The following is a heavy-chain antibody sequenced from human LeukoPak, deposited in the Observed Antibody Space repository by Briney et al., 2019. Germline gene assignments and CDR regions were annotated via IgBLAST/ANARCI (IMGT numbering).Heavy chain of an antibody. CDR3: ARLNVLSGSPLHHFGH. V-gene: IGHV4-59*08. J-gene: IGHJ4*02. Sequence: SETLSLTCTVSGGSISNYYWSWIRQPPGKGLEWIAYINYSGNTNYNPSLKSRVTISVDTSKNQFSLKLTSVTAADTAVYYCARLNVLSGSPLHHFGHWGQGTLVTVSS. D-gene: IGHD6-13*01. CDR1: GGSISNYY. CDR2: INYSGNT.